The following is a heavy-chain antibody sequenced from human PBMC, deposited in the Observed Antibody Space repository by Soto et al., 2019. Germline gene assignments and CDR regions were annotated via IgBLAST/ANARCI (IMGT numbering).Heavy chain of an antibody. Sequence: GGSLRLSCAASGFTFSSYEMNWVRQAPGKGLEWVSYISSGGTTIYYADSVKGRFTISRDNAKNSLYLQMNSLRAEDTAIYYCARALDFWSGYLPDWGQGTLVTVSS. CDR3: ARALDFWSGYLPD. J-gene: IGHJ4*02. V-gene: IGHV3-48*03. CDR1: GFTFSSYE. CDR2: ISSGGTTI. D-gene: IGHD3-3*01.